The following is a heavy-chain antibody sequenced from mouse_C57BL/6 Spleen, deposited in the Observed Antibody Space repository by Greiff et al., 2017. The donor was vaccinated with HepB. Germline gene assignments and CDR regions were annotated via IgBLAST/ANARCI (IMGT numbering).Heavy chain of an antibody. CDR3: ARKDTTVGDAMDY. D-gene: IGHD1-1*01. V-gene: IGHV2-2*01. J-gene: IGHJ4*01. CDR2: IWSGGST. CDR1: GFSLTSYG. Sequence: QVQLKQSGPGLVQPSQSLSITCTVSGFSLTSYGVHWVRQSPGKGLEWLGVIWSGGSTDYNAAFISRLSISKDNSKSHVFFKMNSLQADDTAIYYCARKDTTVGDAMDYWGQGTSVTVSS.